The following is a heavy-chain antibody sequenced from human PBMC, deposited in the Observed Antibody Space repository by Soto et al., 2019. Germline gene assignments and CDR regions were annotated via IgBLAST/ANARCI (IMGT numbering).Heavy chain of an antibody. CDR1: GGSISGYY. Sequence: QVQLQESGPGLVKPSETLSLTCTVSGGSISGYYWSWIRQPPGKGLECIGYIYYSTNYNPSLKSRVPTAVHXSKNQLSLKLTSVTAADTAVYYCARTSPVAGGFDYWGQGTLVTVSS. J-gene: IGHJ4*02. D-gene: IGHD6-19*01. V-gene: IGHV4-59*01. CDR3: ARTSPVAGGFDY. CDR2: IYYST.